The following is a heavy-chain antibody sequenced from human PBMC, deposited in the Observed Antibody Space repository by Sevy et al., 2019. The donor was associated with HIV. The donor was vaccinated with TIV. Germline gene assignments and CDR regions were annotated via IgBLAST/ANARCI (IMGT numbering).Heavy chain of an antibody. V-gene: IGHV3-23*01. CDR3: AKRQGAFDP. D-gene: IGHD1-26*01. Sequence: GGSLRLSCAASGFTFNTETMSWVRQAPGKGLEWVSSISASGAATYYVDSVKGGFTISRDNSKNTLYLQMNSLRAEDTAVYYCAKRQGAFDPWGQGTLVTVSS. CDR2: ISASGAAT. J-gene: IGHJ5*02. CDR1: GFTFNTET.